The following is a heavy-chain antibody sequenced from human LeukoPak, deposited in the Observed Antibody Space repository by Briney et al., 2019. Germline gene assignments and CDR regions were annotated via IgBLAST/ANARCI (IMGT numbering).Heavy chain of an antibody. CDR1: GLTFSSYG. V-gene: IGHV3-23*01. Sequence: GGSLRLSCAASGLTFSSYGMRWVRQAQGKGLEWVSSISGSGDNTHYADSVKGRFTISRDNSKDTLYLQMNGLRAEDTAVYYCAKVRSRVGNFDYWGQGTLVTVSS. D-gene: IGHD4-23*01. CDR3: AKVRSRVGNFDY. J-gene: IGHJ4*02. CDR2: ISGSGDNT.